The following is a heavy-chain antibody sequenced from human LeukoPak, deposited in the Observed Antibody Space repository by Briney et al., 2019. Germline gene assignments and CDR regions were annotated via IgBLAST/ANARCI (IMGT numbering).Heavy chain of an antibody. CDR3: ARGPAYCDGDCYFDY. CDR2: ISAYNGNT. V-gene: IGHV1-18*01. Sequence: ASVKVSCKASGYTFTGYVIGWVRQAPGQGLEWMGWISAYNGNTNYAQKLQGRVTMTTDTSTSTAYMELRSLRSDDTALYYCARGPAYCDGDCYFDYWGQGALVTVSS. D-gene: IGHD2-21*02. J-gene: IGHJ4*02. CDR1: GYTFTGYV.